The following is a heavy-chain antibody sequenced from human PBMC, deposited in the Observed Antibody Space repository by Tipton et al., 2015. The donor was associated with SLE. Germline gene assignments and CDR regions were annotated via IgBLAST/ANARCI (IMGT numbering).Heavy chain of an antibody. CDR1: GGSISSGGHY. V-gene: IGHV4-31*02. J-gene: IGHJ2*01. D-gene: IGHD3-16*01. CDR2: IYYSGGT. CDR3: ARRDGGGYFDL. Sequence: LRLSCTVSGGSISSGGHYWSWIRQHPGKGLEWIGYIYYSGGTFYNPSLNSRVTISVDTSKNQFSLKLTSVTAADTAVYYCARRDGGGYFDLWGRGSLVTVSS.